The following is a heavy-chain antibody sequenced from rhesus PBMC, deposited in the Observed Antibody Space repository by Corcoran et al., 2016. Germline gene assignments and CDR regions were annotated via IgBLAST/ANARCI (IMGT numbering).Heavy chain of an antibody. CDR2: ISSDGREK. Sequence: EVQLVESGGGLVQPGGSLRLSCDASGFHFSGYGFHWVRQAPGKGLEWVAVISSDGREKYHADSVKERITISRDNSKKTLYLQMNNLKLEDTAVYYCTRFDYWGQGVVVTVSS. V-gene: IGHV3-54*02. J-gene: IGHJ4*01. CDR3: TRFDY. CDR1: GFHFSGYG.